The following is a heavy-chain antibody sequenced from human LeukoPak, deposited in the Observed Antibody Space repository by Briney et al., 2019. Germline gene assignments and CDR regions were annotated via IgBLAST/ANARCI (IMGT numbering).Heavy chain of an antibody. V-gene: IGHV3-30*03. J-gene: IGHJ4*02. CDR1: GFTFSSYG. D-gene: IGHD3-22*01. CDR2: ISYDGSNK. CDR3: ATSVGYDSSGSPYFDY. Sequence: GRSLRLSCAASGFTFSSYGMHWVRQAPGKGLERVAVISYDGSNKYYADSVKGRFTISRDNSKNTLYLQMNSLRAEDTAVYYCATSVGYDSSGSPYFDYWGQGTLVTVSS.